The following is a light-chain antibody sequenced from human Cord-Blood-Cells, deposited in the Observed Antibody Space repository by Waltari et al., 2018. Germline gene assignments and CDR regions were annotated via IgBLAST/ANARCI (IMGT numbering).Light chain of an antibody. CDR2: AAS. CDR3: QQSYSTPWT. CDR1: QSISSY. J-gene: IGKJ1*01. Sequence: DIQMTQSPSSLSASVGERVTITCRASQSISSYLNWYQQKPGKAPKLLIYAASSLQSGVPSRFSGSGSGTDFTLTISSPQPEDFATYYCQQSYSTPWTFGQGTKVEIK. V-gene: IGKV1-39*01.